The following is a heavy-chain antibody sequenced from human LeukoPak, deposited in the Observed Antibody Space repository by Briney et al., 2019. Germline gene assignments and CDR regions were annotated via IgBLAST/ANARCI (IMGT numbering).Heavy chain of an antibody. D-gene: IGHD6-19*01. CDR3: ASGRLSAVAGKYDY. V-gene: IGHV4-59*01. J-gene: IGHJ4*02. CDR1: GGSISSYY. CDR2: IYYSGST. Sequence: SETLSLTCTVSGGSISSYYWSWIRQPPGKGLEWIGCIYYSGSTNYNPSLKSRVTITVDTSKNQFSLKLSSVTAADTAVYYCASGRLSAVAGKYDYWGQGTLVTVSS.